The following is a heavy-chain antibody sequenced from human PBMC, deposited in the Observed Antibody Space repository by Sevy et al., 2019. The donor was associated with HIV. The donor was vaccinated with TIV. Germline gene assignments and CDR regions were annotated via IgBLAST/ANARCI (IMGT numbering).Heavy chain of an antibody. CDR3: AKDGSGSYFSSYYFDY. CDR1: GFTFSSYG. CDR2: IRYDGSNK. D-gene: IGHD1-26*01. V-gene: IGHV3-30*02. Sequence: GGSLRLSCAASGFTFSSYGMHWVRQAPGKGLEWVAFIRYDGSNKYYADSVKGRFTISRDNSKNTLYLQMNSLRAEDTAVYYCAKDGSGSYFSSYYFDYWGQGTLVTVPS. J-gene: IGHJ4*02.